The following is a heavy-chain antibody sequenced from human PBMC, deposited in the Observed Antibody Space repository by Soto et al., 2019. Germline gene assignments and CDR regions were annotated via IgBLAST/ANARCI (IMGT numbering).Heavy chain of an antibody. CDR1: GGTFSSYT. CDR3: ARGTCSSTSCSAGGWFDP. CDR2: IIPILGIA. J-gene: IGHJ5*02. D-gene: IGHD2-2*01. V-gene: IGHV1-69*02. Sequence: ASVKVSCKASGGTFSSYTISWVRQAPGQGLEWMGRIIPILGIANYAQKFQGRVTITADKSTSTAYMELSSLRSEDTAVYYCARGTCSSTSCSAGGWFDPWGQGTLVTVSS.